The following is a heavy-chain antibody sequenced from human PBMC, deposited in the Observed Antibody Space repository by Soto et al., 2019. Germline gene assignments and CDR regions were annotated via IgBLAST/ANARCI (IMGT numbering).Heavy chain of an antibody. CDR2: TYYRSKWYN. D-gene: IGHD1-26*01. Sequence: PSQTLSLTCAISGDSVSSNSAAWNWIRQSPSRGLEWLGRTYYRSKWYNDYAVSVKSRITINPDTSKNQFSLQLNSVTPEDTAVYYFAREGASEILYYYYGMDVWGQGTTVTVSS. CDR1: GDSVSSNSAA. V-gene: IGHV6-1*01. J-gene: IGHJ6*02. CDR3: AREGASEILYYYYGMDV.